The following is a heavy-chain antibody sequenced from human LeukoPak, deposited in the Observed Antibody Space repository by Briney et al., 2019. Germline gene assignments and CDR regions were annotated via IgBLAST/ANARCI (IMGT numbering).Heavy chain of an antibody. D-gene: IGHD2-21*02. J-gene: IGHJ4*02. CDR3: ARGPPRGGSDCCPLDY. Sequence: GGSLRLSCAASRFTVTTNYMIWVRQAPGKGLEWVSIIYSGGSTYYADSVKGRFTISRDNFRNMLHLQMNSLRVDDTAVYYCARGPPRGGSDCCPLDYWGQGTPVTVFS. CDR1: RFTVTTNY. CDR2: IYSGGST. V-gene: IGHV3-66*01.